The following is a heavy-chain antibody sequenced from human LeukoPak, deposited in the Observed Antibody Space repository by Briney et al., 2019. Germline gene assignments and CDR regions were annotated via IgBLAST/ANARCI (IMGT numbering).Heavy chain of an antibody. CDR2: ISGSGGST. D-gene: IGHD4-11*01. CDR3: AKRSRPTVTTGRGDY. Sequence: PGGSLRLSCAASGFTFSSYAMSWVRQAPGKGLEWVSAISGSGGSTYYADSVKGRFTISGDNSKNTLYLQMNSLRAEDTAVYYCAKRSRPTVTTGRGDYWGQGTLVTVSS. J-gene: IGHJ4*02. V-gene: IGHV3-23*01. CDR1: GFTFSSYA.